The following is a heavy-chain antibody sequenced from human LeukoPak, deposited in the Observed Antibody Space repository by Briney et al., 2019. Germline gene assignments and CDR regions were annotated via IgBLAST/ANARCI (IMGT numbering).Heavy chain of an antibody. CDR3: AKDAYYDFWSGYPDY. CDR1: GFTFSSYS. V-gene: IGHV3-30*02. CDR2: IRYDGSNK. Sequence: PGGSLRLSCAASGFTFSSYSMNWVRQAPGKGLEWVAFIRYDGSNKYYADSVKGRFTISRDNSKNTLYLQMNSLRAEDTAVYYCAKDAYYDFWSGYPDYWGQGTLVTVSS. J-gene: IGHJ4*02. D-gene: IGHD3-3*01.